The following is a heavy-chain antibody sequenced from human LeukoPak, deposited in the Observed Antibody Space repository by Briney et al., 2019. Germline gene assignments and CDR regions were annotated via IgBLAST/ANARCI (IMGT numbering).Heavy chain of an antibody. J-gene: IGHJ5*02. D-gene: IGHD7-27*01. Sequence: GGSLRLSCATSGFNFNDAWMSWVRQAPGKGLEWVSYVSGSSDVIQYADSVKGRFTISRDNAKNSLSLQMNSLRAEDTAVYYCARGSVNWDNWFDPWGQGVLVTVSS. V-gene: IGHV3-11*06. CDR3: ARGSVNWDNWFDP. CDR1: GFNFNDAW. CDR2: VSGSSDVI.